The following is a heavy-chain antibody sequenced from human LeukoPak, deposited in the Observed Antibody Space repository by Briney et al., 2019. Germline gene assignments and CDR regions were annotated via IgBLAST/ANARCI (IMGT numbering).Heavy chain of an antibody. CDR1: GGSISSYY. CDR2: IYYSGST. D-gene: IGHD3-9*01. V-gene: IGHV4-59*01. J-gene: IGHJ4*02. Sequence: PSETLSLTCTVSGGSISSYYWSWIRQPPGKGLEWIGYIYYSGSTNYNPSLKSRVTISVDTSKNQFSLKLSSVTAADTAVYHCARSEILTGYYGAFDRWGQGTLVTVSS. CDR3: ARSEILTGYYGAFDR.